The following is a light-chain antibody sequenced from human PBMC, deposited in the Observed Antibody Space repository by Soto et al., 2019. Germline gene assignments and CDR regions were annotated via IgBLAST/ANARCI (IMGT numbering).Light chain of an antibody. Sequence: QLVLTQPPSASASLGASVTLTCTLSSGNSNYKVDWYQQRPGKGPRFVMRVGTGGIVGSKGDGIPDRFSVLASGLNRYLTIKNIQEEDESDYHCGADHGSGSNFFVVFGGGTKVTVL. CDR1: SGNSNYK. J-gene: IGLJ2*01. V-gene: IGLV9-49*01. CDR2: VGTGGIVG. CDR3: GADHGSGSNFFVV.